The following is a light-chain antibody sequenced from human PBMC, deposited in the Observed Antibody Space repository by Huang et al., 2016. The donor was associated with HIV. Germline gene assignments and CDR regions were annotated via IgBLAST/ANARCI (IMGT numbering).Light chain of an antibody. CDR3: QQYYDWPPLT. CDR2: GAS. J-gene: IGKJ4*01. Sequence: EIVMTQSPVTLSVSPGERATLSCRASQNIVSSLAWYQQKRGQTPRRLIYGASTRATGVPARFSVSGSDTEFTLTISSLQSEDFAVYYCQQYYDWPPLTFGGGTEVEIK. V-gene: IGKV3-15*01. CDR1: QNIVSS.